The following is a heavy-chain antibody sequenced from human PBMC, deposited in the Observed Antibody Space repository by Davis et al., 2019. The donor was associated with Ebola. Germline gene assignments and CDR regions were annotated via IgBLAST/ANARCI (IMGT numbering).Heavy chain of an antibody. Sequence: GESLKISCAASGFTFSNYAMSWVRQAPGKGLEWVSYISPTTTTIYYADSVKGRFTISRDNAKNSVSLQMNSLRAEDTAVYYCARARTPIAPASMPDYWGQGTLVTVSS. D-gene: IGHD6-13*01. J-gene: IGHJ4*02. CDR1: GFTFSNYA. CDR3: ARARTPIAPASMPDY. V-gene: IGHV3-48*04. CDR2: ISPTTTTI.